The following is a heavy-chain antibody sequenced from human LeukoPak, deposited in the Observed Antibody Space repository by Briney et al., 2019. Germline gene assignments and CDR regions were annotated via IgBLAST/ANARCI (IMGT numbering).Heavy chain of an antibody. D-gene: IGHD3-22*01. V-gene: IGHV3-66*01. CDR1: GFTVSSNY. CDR3: ARASFYYDSSGYYNYFDY. Sequence: PGGSLRLSCAASGFTVSSNYMSWVRQAPGKGLEWVSVIYSGGSTYYADSVKGRFTISRDNSKNTLYLQMNSLRAEDTAVYYCARASFYYDSSGYYNYFDYWGQGTLVTVSS. J-gene: IGHJ4*02. CDR2: IYSGGST.